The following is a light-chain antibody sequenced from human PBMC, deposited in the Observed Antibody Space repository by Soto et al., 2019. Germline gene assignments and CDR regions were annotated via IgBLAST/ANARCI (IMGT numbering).Light chain of an antibody. Sequence: DIKMTQSPSTLSASVGDRVTITCRSSQSISSWLAWYQQKPGKAPKLLIYKASSLESGVPSRFSGSGSGTEFTLTNSSLQPDDFETYYCQQYNSYPLTFGQGTKVEIK. V-gene: IGKV1-5*03. J-gene: IGKJ1*01. CDR1: QSISSW. CDR2: KAS. CDR3: QQYNSYPLT.